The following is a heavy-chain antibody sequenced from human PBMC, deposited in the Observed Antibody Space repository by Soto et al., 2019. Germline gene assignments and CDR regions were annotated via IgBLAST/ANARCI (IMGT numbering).Heavy chain of an antibody. J-gene: IGHJ6*02. CDR2: ISGSGNTS. V-gene: IGHV3-23*01. CDR3: ARGRYQSGVGGLDV. CDR1: GFTFSSYA. D-gene: IGHD1-26*01. Sequence: EVQLLESGGGLVQPGGSLRLSCAASGFTFSSYAMTWVRQAPGKGLEWVSAISGSGNTSYYADSVKGRFTISRDSSKKMLYLQMNSLRVEDTAVYYCARGRYQSGVGGLDVWGQGTTVTVSS.